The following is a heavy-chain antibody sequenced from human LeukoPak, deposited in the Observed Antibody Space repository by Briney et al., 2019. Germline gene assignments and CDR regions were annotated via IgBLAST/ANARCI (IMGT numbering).Heavy chain of an antibody. D-gene: IGHD3-10*01. CDR1: GGSISSYY. CDR2: IYTSGST. Sequence: SETLSLTCTVSGGSISSYYWSWIRQPAGKGLEWIGRIYTSGSTNYNPSLKSRVTMSVDTSKNQFSLKLSSVTAADTAVYYCARDTCYYGSGSFSYFDYWGQGTLVTVSS. CDR3: ARDTCYYGSGSFSYFDY. V-gene: IGHV4-4*07. J-gene: IGHJ4*02.